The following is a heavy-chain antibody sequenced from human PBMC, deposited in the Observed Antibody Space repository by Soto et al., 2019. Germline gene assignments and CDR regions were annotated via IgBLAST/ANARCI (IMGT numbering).Heavy chain of an antibody. CDR3: AREATVDLGWFDP. J-gene: IGHJ5*02. D-gene: IGHD4-4*01. V-gene: IGHV4-38-2*02. CDR2: IYHSGST. CDR1: GYSISSGYY. Sequence: NPSETLSLTCAVSGYSISSGYYWGCIRQPPGKGLEWIGSIYHSGSTYYNPSLKSRVTISVDTSKNQFSLKLSSVTAADTAVYYCAREATVDLGWFDPWGQGTLVTVS.